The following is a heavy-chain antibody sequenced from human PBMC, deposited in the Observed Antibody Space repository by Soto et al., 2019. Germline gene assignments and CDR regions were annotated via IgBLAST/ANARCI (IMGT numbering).Heavy chain of an antibody. Sequence: ASVKVSCKASGYTFTSYGISWVRQAPGQGLEWMGWISAYNGNTNYAQKLQGRVTMTTDTSTSTAYMELRSLRSDGTAVYYCAREDATIFGVVNYYYGMDVWGQGTTVTVSS. V-gene: IGHV1-18*01. CDR2: ISAYNGNT. CDR3: AREDATIFGVVNYYYGMDV. D-gene: IGHD3-3*01. J-gene: IGHJ6*02. CDR1: GYTFTSYG.